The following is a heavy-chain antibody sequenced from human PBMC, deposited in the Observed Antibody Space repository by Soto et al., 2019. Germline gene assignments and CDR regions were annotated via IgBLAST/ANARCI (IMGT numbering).Heavy chain of an antibody. Sequence: QVQLQESGPGLVKPSGTLSLTCAVSSDSISSSHWWSWVRQPPGKGLEWIGEMYHSGSTNYNPSLKSRVTISIDKAKNQFSLGLSSVTAADTAVYYCARGRDRGYIYGSTHFDYWGQGTLVTVSS. V-gene: IGHV4-4*02. CDR1: SDSISSSHW. CDR3: ARGRDRGYIYGSTHFDY. D-gene: IGHD5-18*01. CDR2: MYHSGST. J-gene: IGHJ4*02.